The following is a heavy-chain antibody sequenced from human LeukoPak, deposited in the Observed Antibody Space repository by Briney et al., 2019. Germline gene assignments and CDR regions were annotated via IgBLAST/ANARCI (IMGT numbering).Heavy chain of an antibody. Sequence: SETLSLTCTVSGGSITSYYWSWIRQPAGKGLEWTGHFYTSGSTNYNPSLKSRVTISVDTSKNQFSLKLSSVTAADTAVYYCAREGYYYGSGSYDYWGQGTLVTVSS. CDR3: AREGYYYGSGSYDY. CDR2: FYTSGST. J-gene: IGHJ4*02. CDR1: GGSITSYY. V-gene: IGHV4-4*07. D-gene: IGHD3-10*01.